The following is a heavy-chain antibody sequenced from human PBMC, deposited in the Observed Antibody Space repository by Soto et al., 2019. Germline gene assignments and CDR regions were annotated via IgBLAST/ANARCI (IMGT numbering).Heavy chain of an antibody. J-gene: IGHJ5*02. V-gene: IGHV1-69*02. CDR2: IIPILGIA. D-gene: IGHD3-10*01. CDR3: ARSNTMVRGVSFCFDP. Sequence: QVQLVQSGAEVKKPGSSVKVSCKASGGTFSSYTISWVRQAPGQGLECMGRIIPILGIANYAQKFQGRVTITADKSTSTAYMELSSLRSEDTAVYYCARSNTMVRGVSFCFDPWGQGTLVTVSS. CDR1: GGTFSSYT.